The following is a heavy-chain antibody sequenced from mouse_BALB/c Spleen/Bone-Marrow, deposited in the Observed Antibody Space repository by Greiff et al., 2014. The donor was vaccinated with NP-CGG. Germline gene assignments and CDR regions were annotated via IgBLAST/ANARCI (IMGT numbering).Heavy chain of an antibody. J-gene: IGHJ2*01. D-gene: IGHD3-1*01. CDR3: TTLARTNFDY. Sequence: VQLQQSGTVLARPGAAVKMSCKASGYTFSNYWMHWVKQRPGQGLEWIGTIYPGNSDTTYNQKFKGKAKLTAVTSTSTAYMDLSSLTNEASAVYYCTTLARTNFDYWGQGTTLTVSS. CDR2: IYPGNSDT. V-gene: IGHV1-5*01. CDR1: GYTFSNYW.